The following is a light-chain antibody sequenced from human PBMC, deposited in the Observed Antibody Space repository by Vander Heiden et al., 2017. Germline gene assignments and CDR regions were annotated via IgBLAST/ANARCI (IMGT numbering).Light chain of an antibody. V-gene: IGKV1-39*01. J-gene: IGKJ1*01. Sequence: DIQRTQSPSSLSASVGDRVTITCRASQSISSYLNWYQQKPGKAPKLLIYAASSLQSGVPSRFSGSGSGTDFTLTISSLQPEDFATYYCQQSYSTRWTFGQGTKVEIK. CDR3: QQSYSTRWT. CDR1: QSISSY. CDR2: AAS.